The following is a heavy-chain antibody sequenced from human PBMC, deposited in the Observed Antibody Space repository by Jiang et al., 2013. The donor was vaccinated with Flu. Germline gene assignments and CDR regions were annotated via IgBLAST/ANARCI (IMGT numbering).Heavy chain of an antibody. CDR2: INHSGST. D-gene: IGHD3-22*01. CDR1: GGSFSGYY. CDR3: ARDYYDSSGYLGGGFDH. J-gene: IGHJ4*02. Sequence: LLKPSETLSLTCAVYGGSFSGYYWSWIRQPPGKGLEWIGEINHSGSTNYNPSLKSRVTISVDTSKNQFSLKLSSVTAADTAVYYCARDYYDSSGYLGGGFDHWGQGTLVTVSP. V-gene: IGHV4-34*01.